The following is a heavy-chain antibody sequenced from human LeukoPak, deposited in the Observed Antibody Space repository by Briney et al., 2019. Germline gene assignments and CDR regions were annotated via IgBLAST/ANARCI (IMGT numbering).Heavy chain of an antibody. D-gene: IGHD4-17*01. CDR1: GFTFSSYS. Sequence: GSLRLSCAASGFTFSSYSMNWVRQAPGKGLEWIGYIYYSGSTNYNPSLKSRVTISVDTSKNQFSLKLSSVTAADTAVYYCARHSAPHDYGDYRLDYWGQGTLVTVSS. CDR2: IYYSGST. CDR3: ARHSAPHDYGDYRLDY. J-gene: IGHJ4*02. V-gene: IGHV4-59*08.